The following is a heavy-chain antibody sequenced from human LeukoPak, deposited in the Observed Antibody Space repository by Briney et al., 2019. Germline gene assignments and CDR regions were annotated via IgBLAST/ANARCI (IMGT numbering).Heavy chain of an antibody. Sequence: GGSLRLSCAASGFTFSSYGMHWVRQAPGKGLEWVAVISYDGSNKYYADSVKGRFTISRDNSKNTLYLQMNSLRVEDTAIYYCAKCYYYDSSGYYYPDYWGQGTLVTVSS. J-gene: IGHJ4*02. CDR1: GFTFSSYG. D-gene: IGHD3-22*01. CDR2: ISYDGSNK. CDR3: AKCYYYDSSGYYYPDY. V-gene: IGHV3-30*18.